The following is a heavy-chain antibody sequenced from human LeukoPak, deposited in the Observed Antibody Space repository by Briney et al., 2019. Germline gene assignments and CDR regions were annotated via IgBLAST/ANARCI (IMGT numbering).Heavy chain of an antibody. CDR3: VKGWDSSGYYAFDI. CDR2: INPNSGGT. CDR1: GYTFTGYY. D-gene: IGHD3-22*01. J-gene: IGHJ3*02. V-gene: IGHV1-2*02. Sequence: ASVKVSCKASGYTFTGYYMHWVRQAPGQGLEWMGWINPNSGGTNYAQKFQGRVTMTRDTSISTAYMEMSRLTSDDTAVYYCVKGWDSSGYYAFDIWGQGTMVTVSS.